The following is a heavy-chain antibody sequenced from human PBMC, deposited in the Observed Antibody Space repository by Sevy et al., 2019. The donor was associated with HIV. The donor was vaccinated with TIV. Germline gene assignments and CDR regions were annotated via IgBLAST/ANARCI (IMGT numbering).Heavy chain of an antibody. CDR1: GGSISNYF. J-gene: IGHJ4*02. CDR2: IYHSGST. CDR3: ARESIGAVGDFDY. V-gene: IGHV4-59*01. Sequence: SETLFLTCTVSGGSISNYFWSWIRQPPGKGLEWIGYIYHSGSTNYNPSLKSRITISVDTSKNQFSLKLSSVTAADTAVYYCARESIGAVGDFDYWGQGTLVTVSS. D-gene: IGHD6-13*01.